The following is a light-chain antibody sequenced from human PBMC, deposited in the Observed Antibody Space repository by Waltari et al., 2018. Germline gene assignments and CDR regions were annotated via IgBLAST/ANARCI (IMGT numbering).Light chain of an antibody. V-gene: IGLV4-69*01. CDR3: QTGGHGTWV. CDR2: GNSDGSH. CDR1: SGPRRNI. J-gene: IGLJ3*02. Sequence: QLVLTQSPSASASLGASVRFICTLDSGPRRNIIAWHQQRPVNGPRALMRGNSDGSHSKGDVIAARFSGSGSRAKRYLTISSVQSEDEADYCWQTGGHGTWVFGGGTKLTIL.